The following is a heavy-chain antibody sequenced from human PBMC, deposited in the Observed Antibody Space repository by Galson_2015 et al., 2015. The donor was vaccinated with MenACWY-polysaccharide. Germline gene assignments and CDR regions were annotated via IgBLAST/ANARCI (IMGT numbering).Heavy chain of an antibody. CDR2: IRSKAYGGTT. V-gene: IGHV3-49*03. J-gene: IGHJ6*02. CDR1: GFTFGDYA. D-gene: IGHD1-1*01. CDR3: TRDYNWNLEIYYYYGMDV. Sequence: SLRLSCAASGFTFGDYAMSWFRQAPGKGREWVGFIRSKAYGGTTEYAASVKGRFTISRDDSKSIAYLQMNSLKTEDTAVYYCTRDYNWNLEIYYYYGMDVWGQGTTVTVSS.